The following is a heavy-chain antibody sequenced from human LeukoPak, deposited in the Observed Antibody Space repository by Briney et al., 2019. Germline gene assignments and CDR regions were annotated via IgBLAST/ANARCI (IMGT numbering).Heavy chain of an antibody. CDR1: GFSFTTYW. D-gene: IGHD5-24*01. V-gene: IGHV3-7*01. Sequence: GESLRLSCAASGFSFTTYWMSWVRQAPGKGLEWVANINQDGTEKHYGDSVKGRFTISRDNAKNSLYLQMNSLRDEDTAVYYCANLGPPGRDHYLESWGQGTLVTVSS. J-gene: IGHJ4*02. CDR3: ANLGPPGRDHYLES. CDR2: INQDGTEK.